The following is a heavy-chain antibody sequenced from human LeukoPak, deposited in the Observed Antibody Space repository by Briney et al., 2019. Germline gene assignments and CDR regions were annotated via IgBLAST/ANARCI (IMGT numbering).Heavy chain of an antibody. CDR2: ISNTGGST. CDR1: GFSFNTYA. CDR3: AQQVGYCSSGSCYFTY. Sequence: GGSLRLSCAASGFSFNTYAMSWVRQAPGKGLEWVSAISNTGGSTYYADPVEGRFTISRDKSKNTLSLQMNSLRAEDTAVYYCAQQVGYCSSGSCYFTYWGQGTLVTVSS. V-gene: IGHV3-23*01. J-gene: IGHJ1*01. D-gene: IGHD2-15*01.